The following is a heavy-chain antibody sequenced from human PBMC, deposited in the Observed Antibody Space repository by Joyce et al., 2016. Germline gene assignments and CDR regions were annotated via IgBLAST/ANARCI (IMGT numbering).Heavy chain of an antibody. V-gene: IGHV1-18*01. D-gene: IGHD3-22*01. Sequence: QVQVVQSGAEVKMPGASVKVSCKASGYTFTSYGISWVRQAPGQGLEWMVWISAYNGKTNYAQKFQGRATMTTDTSTSTAYMELRRLKSDDTAVFYCARAFSLYYDSSYFDYWGQGTLVTVSS. J-gene: IGHJ4*02. CDR3: ARAFSLYYDSSYFDY. CDR2: ISAYNGKT. CDR1: GYTFTSYG.